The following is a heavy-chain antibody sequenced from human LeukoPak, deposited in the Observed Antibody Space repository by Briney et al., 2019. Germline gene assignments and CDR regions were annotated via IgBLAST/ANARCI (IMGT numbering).Heavy chain of an antibody. CDR1: GFTFSSYA. CDR2: ISGSGGTT. CDR3: AKDRCSGGDCYPHRFDY. V-gene: IGHV3-23*01. J-gene: IGHJ4*02. D-gene: IGHD2-21*02. Sequence: PGGSLRLSCTASGFTFSSYAMSWVRQAPGKGLEWVSAISGSGGTTYYADSVKGRFTISRDNSKNTLYPQMNSLRAEDTAVYYCAKDRCSGGDCYPHRFDYWGQGTLVTVSS.